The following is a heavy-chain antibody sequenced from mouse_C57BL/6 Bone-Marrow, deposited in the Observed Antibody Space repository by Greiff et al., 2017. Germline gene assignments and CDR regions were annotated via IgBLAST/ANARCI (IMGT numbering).Heavy chain of an antibody. Sequence: VHVKQSGPELVKPGASVKISCKASGYSFTDYNMNWVKQSNGKSLEWIGVINPNYGTTSYNQKFKGKATLTVDQSSSTAYMQLNSLTSEDSSVYYCARSGLHAMDYWGQGTSVTVSS. CDR3: ARSGLHAMDY. D-gene: IGHD2-13*01. CDR1: GYSFTDYN. CDR2: INPNYGTT. V-gene: IGHV1-39*01. J-gene: IGHJ4*01.